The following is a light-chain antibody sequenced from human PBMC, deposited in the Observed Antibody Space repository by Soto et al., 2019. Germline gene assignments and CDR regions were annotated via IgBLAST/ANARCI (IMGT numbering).Light chain of an antibody. CDR1: QTISRN. CDR2: AAS. V-gene: IGKV3-15*01. J-gene: IGKJ2*01. CDR3: HQYNNWPPGT. Sequence: IVLTQSPATLSVSPGERATLSCRASQTISRNLAWYQQRPGQAPRLLIYAASTRATGVPARFSGSGSGTEFTLTINSLQSEDFALYYCHQYNNWPPGTFGQGTKVEIK.